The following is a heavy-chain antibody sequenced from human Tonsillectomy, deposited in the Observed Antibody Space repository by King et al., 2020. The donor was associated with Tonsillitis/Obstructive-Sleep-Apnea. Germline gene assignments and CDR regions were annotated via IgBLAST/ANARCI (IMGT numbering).Heavy chain of an antibody. CDR2: INTDTGSP. CDR3: ARVGNPGGVVGVSKYYYYYMDV. Sequence: QLVQSGSELKKPGASVQVSCKASGYTFTNYAMNWVRQAPGQGLEWMGWINTDTGSPSYAQAFTGRFVFSLDTSVSTAYLQISGLMAEDTAIYYCARVGNPGGVVGVSKYYYYYMDVWGRGTTVTVSS. J-gene: IGHJ6*03. D-gene: IGHD2-15*01. V-gene: IGHV7-4-1*02. CDR1: GYTFTNYA.